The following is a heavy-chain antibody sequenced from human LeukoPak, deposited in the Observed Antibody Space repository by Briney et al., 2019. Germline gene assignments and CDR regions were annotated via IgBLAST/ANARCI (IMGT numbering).Heavy chain of an antibody. V-gene: IGHV4-30-2*01. Sequence: SETLSLTCAVSGGSISSGGYSWSWIRQPPGKGLEWIGYIYHSGSTYYNPSLKSRVTISVDRSKNQFSLKLSSVTAADTAVYYCAREGYCSGGSCYSTAFDIWGQGTMVTVSS. J-gene: IGHJ3*02. CDR2: IYHSGST. CDR1: GGSISSGGYS. D-gene: IGHD2-15*01. CDR3: AREGYCSGGSCYSTAFDI.